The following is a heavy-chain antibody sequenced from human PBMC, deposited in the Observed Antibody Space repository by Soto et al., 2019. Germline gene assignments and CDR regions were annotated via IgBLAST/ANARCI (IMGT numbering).Heavy chain of an antibody. D-gene: IGHD5-12*01. V-gene: IGHV1-18*01. CDR1: GYTFTNYG. Sequence: QVPLVQSGAEVKRPGASVKVSCKASGYTFTNYGISWVRQAPGQGLEWMGWISPFNGNTNYAQKLQGRVAMTTDTSTSTAYMELRSLRSDDTAVYYCAKGDGIVAATEAFDIWGQGTMVTVSS. CDR3: AKGDGIVAATEAFDI. J-gene: IGHJ3*02. CDR2: ISPFNGNT.